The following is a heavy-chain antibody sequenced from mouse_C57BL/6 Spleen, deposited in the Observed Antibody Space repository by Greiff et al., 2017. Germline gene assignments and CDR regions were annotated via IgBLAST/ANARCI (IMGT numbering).Heavy chain of an antibody. D-gene: IGHD1-1*01. V-gene: IGHV1-61*01. J-gene: IGHJ3*01. CDR1: GYTFTSYW. CDR2: IYPSDSET. Sequence: QVQLQQPGAELVRPGSSVKLSCKASGYTFTSYWMAWVKQRPGQGLEWIGNIYPSDSETHYNQKFKDKATLTVDKSSSTAYMQLSSLTSEDSAVYYCARGIYYYAPFAYWGQGTLVTVSA. CDR3: ARGIYYYAPFAY.